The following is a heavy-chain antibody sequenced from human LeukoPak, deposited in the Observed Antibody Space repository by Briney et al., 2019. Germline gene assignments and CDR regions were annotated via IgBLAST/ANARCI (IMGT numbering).Heavy chain of an antibody. Sequence: GASVKVSCKASGYTFTGYYMHWVRQAPGQGLEWMGWINPNSGGTNYAQKLQGRVTMTRDTSISTAYMELNRLRSDDTAVYYCARDKNPKNFYGMDVWGQGTTVTVSS. CDR2: INPNSGGT. V-gene: IGHV1-2*02. J-gene: IGHJ6*02. CDR1: GYTFTGYY. CDR3: ARDKNPKNFYGMDV.